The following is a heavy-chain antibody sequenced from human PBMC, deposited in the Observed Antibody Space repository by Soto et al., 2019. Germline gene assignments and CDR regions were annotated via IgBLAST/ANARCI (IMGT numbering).Heavy chain of an antibody. D-gene: IGHD5-12*01. CDR1: GFSLSTSGVG. V-gene: IGHV2-5*02. J-gene: IGHJ4*02. CDR3: TLSTIVGTILRFDF. CDR2: IYWDDDK. Sequence: QITLKESGPTLVKPTQTLTLTCTLSGFSLSTSGVGVGWIRQPPGKALEWLALIYWDDDKRYSPSLKSRVTITKDTSKNQVAITMTNMDPVDTATYYCTLSTIVGTILRFDFWGQGTLVTVSS.